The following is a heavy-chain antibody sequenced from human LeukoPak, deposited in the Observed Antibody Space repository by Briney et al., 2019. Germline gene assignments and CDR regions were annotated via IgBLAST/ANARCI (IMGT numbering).Heavy chain of an antibody. J-gene: IGHJ4*02. CDR1: GFTFSSYT. Sequence: GRSLNLSCEASGFTFSSYTFYWFRQPPGKGLEWVASVSVEGIGRFFPGSVEGRFTISRDNSKNTVYLQLNSLRPEDTAVYFCATVTKVNVDFWGQGTLVTVSS. CDR3: ATVTKVNVDF. V-gene: IGHV3-30-3*01. D-gene: IGHD4-11*01. CDR2: VSVEGIGR.